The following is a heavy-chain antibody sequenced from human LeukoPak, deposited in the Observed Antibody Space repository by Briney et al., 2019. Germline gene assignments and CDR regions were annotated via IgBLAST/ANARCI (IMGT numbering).Heavy chain of an antibody. V-gene: IGHV1-18*01. Sequence: ASVKVSCKASGYTFTSYGISWVRQAPGQGLEWMGWISAYNGNTNYAQKLQGRVTMTTDTSTSTAYMELRSLRSDDTAVCYCARFPDIVVVPAAKPTYYYYYMDVWGKGTTVTVSS. CDR2: ISAYNGNT. J-gene: IGHJ6*03. CDR3: ARFPDIVVVPAAKPTYYYYYMDV. D-gene: IGHD2-2*01. CDR1: GYTFTSYG.